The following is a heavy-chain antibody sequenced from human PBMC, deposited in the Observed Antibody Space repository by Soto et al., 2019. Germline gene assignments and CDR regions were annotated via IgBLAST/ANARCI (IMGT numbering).Heavy chain of an antibody. J-gene: IGHJ6*03. CDR2: INPNSGST. CDR1: GDSFNDYY. CDR3: ARVLAARHMAV. D-gene: IGHD6-6*01. Sequence: ASVKVSCKTSGDSFNDYYIHWVRQAPGQGLEWMGWINPNSGSTKYAQKFQGRVTITRDTSARTAYMELSSLRSEDTAVYYCARVLAARHMAVWGKGTTVTVSS. V-gene: IGHV1-2*02.